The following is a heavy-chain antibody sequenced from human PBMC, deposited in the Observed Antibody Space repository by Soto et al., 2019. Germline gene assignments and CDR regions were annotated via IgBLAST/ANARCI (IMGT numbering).Heavy chain of an antibody. CDR1: GFTFSNYA. CDR3: ARESEDLTSNFDY. Sequence: GGSLRLSCAASGFTFSNYAMNWVRQAPGKGLEWVSSISSTTNYIYYGDSMKGRFTISRDNAKNSLYLEMNSLRAEDTAVYYCARESEDLTSNFDYWGQGTLVTVSS. V-gene: IGHV3-21*06. CDR2: ISSTTNYI. J-gene: IGHJ4*02.